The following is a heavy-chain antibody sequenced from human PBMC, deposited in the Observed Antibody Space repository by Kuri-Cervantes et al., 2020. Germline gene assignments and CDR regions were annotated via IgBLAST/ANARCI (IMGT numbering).Heavy chain of an antibody. CDR1: SYTFTSYA. D-gene: IGHD3-10*01. CDR3: ARDNGPMVQGVIY. V-gene: IGHV1-18*01. J-gene: IGHJ4*02. Sequence: ASVKVSCKASSYTFTSYAISWVRQAPGQGLEWMGWITVYNGNTKYAQNFQGRVTMTTGTSTNTAYMELRGLRSDDTAVYYCARDNGPMVQGVIYWGQGTLVTVSS. CDR2: ITVYNGNT.